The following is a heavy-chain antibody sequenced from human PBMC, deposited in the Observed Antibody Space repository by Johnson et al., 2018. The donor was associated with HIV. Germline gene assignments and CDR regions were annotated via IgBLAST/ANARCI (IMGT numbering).Heavy chain of an antibody. V-gene: IGHV3-9*01. D-gene: IGHD1-26*01. CDR2: ISWNSGSI. CDR1: GFTFSSYD. CDR3: AKVFSVELPAFDI. Sequence: VQLVESGGGLVQPGGSLRLSCAASGFTFSSYDMHWVRQAPGKGLEWVSGISWNSGSIGYADSVQGRFTISRDNAKNSLYLQMNSLRAEDTALYYCAKVFSVELPAFDIWGQGTMVTASS. J-gene: IGHJ3*02.